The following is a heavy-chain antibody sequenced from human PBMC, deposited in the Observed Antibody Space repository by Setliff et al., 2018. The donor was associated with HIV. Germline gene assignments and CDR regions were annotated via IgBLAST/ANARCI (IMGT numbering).Heavy chain of an antibody. CDR2: IYYSGST. Sequence: SETLSLTCTVSGVSISSTNYYWGWIRQPPGKGLEWIGTIYYSGSTYYNPSLKSRVTISVDTSKNQFSLQLSSVTAADTAVYYCARGNPDYDILTGYWSHYFDYWGQGTLVTVSS. CDR1: GVSISSTNYY. J-gene: IGHJ4*02. CDR3: ARGNPDYDILTGYWSHYFDY. V-gene: IGHV4-39*07. D-gene: IGHD3-9*01.